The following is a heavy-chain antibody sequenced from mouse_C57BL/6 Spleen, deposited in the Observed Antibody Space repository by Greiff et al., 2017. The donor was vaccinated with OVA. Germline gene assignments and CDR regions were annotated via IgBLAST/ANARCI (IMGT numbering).Heavy chain of an antibody. CDR3: ARGDYDYGFAY. V-gene: IGHV1-82*01. CDR1: GYAFSSSW. D-gene: IGHD2-4*01. J-gene: IGHJ3*01. CDR2: IYPGDGDT. Sequence: VQLVESGPELVKPGASVKISCKASGYAFSSSWMNWVKQRPGKGLEWIGRIYPGDGDTNYNGKFKGKATLTADKASSTAYMQLSSLTSEDSAVYFCARGDYDYGFAYWGQGTLVTVSA.